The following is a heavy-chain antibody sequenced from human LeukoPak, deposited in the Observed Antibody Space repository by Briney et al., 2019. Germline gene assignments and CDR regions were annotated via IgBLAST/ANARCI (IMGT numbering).Heavy chain of an antibody. Sequence: GGSLRLSCAASGFTFDDYAMHWVRQAPGKGLEWVSGISWNSGSIGYADSVKGRFTISRDNAKNSLYLQMNSLRAEDTALYYCAKAPYSSSALPWFDPWGQGTLVTVPS. CDR2: ISWNSGSI. V-gene: IGHV3-9*01. CDR3: AKAPYSSSALPWFDP. J-gene: IGHJ5*02. CDR1: GFTFDDYA. D-gene: IGHD6-6*01.